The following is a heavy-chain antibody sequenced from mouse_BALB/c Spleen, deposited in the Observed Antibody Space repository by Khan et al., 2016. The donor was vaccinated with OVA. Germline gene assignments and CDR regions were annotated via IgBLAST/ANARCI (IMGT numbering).Heavy chain of an antibody. V-gene: IGHV9-3-1*01. CDR1: GYTFTNYG. CDR2: INTYTGEP. D-gene: IGHD6-1*01. Sequence: QIQLVQSGPELKKPGETVKISCKASGYTFTNYGMNWVKQAPGKGLKWMGWINTYTGEPTYADDFKGRFAFSLETSTNTAYLQINNLKNEYTATYFVARSASYWFFDVWGAGTTVTVSS. J-gene: IGHJ1*01. CDR3: ARSASYWFFDV.